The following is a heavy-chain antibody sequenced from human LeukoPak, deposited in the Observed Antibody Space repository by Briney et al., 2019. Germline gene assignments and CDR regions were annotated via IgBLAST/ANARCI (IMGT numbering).Heavy chain of an antibody. J-gene: IGHJ4*02. V-gene: IGHV4-59*08. CDR2: VSYSGST. Sequence: SETLSLTCTVSGGSITSYYWSWMRQPPGKGLEWIGYVSYSGSTNYNPSLKSRVTISIDTSKTQFSLKLSFVTAADTAVYYCARHPNVLLWFGESLWGQGTLVTVSS. CDR3: ARHPNVLLWFGESL. D-gene: IGHD3-10*01. CDR1: GGSITSYY.